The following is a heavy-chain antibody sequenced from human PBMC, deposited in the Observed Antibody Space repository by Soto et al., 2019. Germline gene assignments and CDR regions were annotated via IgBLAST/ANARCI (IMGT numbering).Heavy chain of an antibody. V-gene: IGHV3-7*01. D-gene: IGHD6-19*01. J-gene: IGHJ4*01. CDR2: ISRDGSEK. CDR1: EFTFSTYW. CDR3: ARGFGDGWYGGPDY. Sequence: GGSLRLSCAASEFTFSTYWMNWVRQAPGKGLEWVAYISRDGSEKSYVDSVKGRFTISRDNAKKSLFLQMNSLRVEDTAVYYCARGFGDGWYGGPDYWGQGTLVTVSS.